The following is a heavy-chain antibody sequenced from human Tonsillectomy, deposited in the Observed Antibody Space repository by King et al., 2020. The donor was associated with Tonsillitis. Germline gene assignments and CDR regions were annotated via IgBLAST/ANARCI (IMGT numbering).Heavy chain of an antibody. CDR1: GFTFSSYA. D-gene: IGHD7-27*01. CDR3: AKDSLGSNFDY. CDR2: IHDNGVSK. J-gene: IGHJ4*02. Sequence: VQLVESGGGLVQPGGSLRLSCAASGFTFSSYAVSWVRQAPGKELEWVSTIHDNGVSKHYADSVKGRFTISRDNSKNTLYLQMNSLRAEDTAVYYCAKDSLGSNFDYWGQGTLVTVSS. V-gene: IGHV3-23*04.